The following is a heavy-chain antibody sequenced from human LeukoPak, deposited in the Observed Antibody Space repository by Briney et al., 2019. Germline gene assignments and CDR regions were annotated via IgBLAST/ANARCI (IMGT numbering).Heavy chain of an antibody. J-gene: IGHJ4*01. V-gene: IGHV3-23*01. CDR3: AKYNSGTSYRCPDQ. D-gene: IGHD3-10*01. CDR1: GLTISCYA. CDR2: IIGSAANT. Sequence: GESLRPSSGASGLTISCYARSCVRQAPGKGLEWVSTIIGSAANTYYADSVKGRFTISRDDSKKTVYLQMNSLRAEDTAVYSCAKYNSGTSYRCPDQWGHGTLVTVSS.